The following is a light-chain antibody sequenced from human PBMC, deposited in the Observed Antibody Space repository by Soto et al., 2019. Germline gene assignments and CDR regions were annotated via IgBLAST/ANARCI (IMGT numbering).Light chain of an antibody. CDR2: SND. Sequence: QSVLTRSPSASGSSGQKVSISCSGSSSNIGSNTVNWYQLVPGTAPKLLIYSNDQRPSAVPGRFSGSKSGTSASLTISGLHSEDEADYYCATWDDSLNNVIFGGGTQLTVL. J-gene: IGLJ2*01. V-gene: IGLV1-44*01. CDR3: ATWDDSLNNVI. CDR1: SSNIGSNT.